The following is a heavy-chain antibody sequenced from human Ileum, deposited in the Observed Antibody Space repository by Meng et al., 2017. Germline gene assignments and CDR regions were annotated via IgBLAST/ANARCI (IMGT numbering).Heavy chain of an antibody. CDR3: ARENDNWNYFDY. D-gene: IGHD1-1*01. J-gene: IGHJ4*02. V-gene: IGHV1-3*05. CDR1: GYTFRNYP. CDR2: INAGNGNI. Sequence: VQIVQSGAEDMTVEASVKVSCTASGYTFRNYPLHWVRQAPGQRPEWMGWINAGNGNIKISQKFQGRITITSDTSVTAYMELSSLRSEDTAVYFCARENDNWNYFDYWGQGSLVTVSS.